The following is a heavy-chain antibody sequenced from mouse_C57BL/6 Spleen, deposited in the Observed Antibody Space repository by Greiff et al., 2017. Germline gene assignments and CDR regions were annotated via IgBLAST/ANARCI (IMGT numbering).Heavy chain of an antibody. CDR3: ARSKLRPVYFDY. CDR2: IYPSDSET. J-gene: IGHJ2*01. D-gene: IGHD4-1*01. V-gene: IGHV1-61*01. Sequence: QVQLKQPGAELVRPGSSVKLSCKASGYTFTSYWMAWVKQRPGQGLEWIGNIYPSDSETHYNQKFKDKATLTVDKSSSTAYMQLSSLTSEDSTVYYYARSKLRPVYFDYGGQGTTLTVSS. CDR1: GYTFTSYW.